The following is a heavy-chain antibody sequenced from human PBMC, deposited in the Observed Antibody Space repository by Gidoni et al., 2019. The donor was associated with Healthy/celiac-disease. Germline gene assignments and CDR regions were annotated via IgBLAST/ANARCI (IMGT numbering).Heavy chain of an antibody. D-gene: IGHD3-22*01. CDR2: ISYDGSNK. J-gene: IGHJ6*02. CDR3: ARASGWGAADRYYYGMDV. CDR1: GFPFRSYA. Sequence: QVQLVESGGGVVQPGRSLRLSCAASGFPFRSYAMHWVRQAPGKGLEWVAVISYDGSNKYYADSVKGRFTISRDNSKNTLYLQMNSLRAEDTAVYYCARASGWGAADRYYYGMDVWGQGTTVTVSS. V-gene: IGHV3-30*04.